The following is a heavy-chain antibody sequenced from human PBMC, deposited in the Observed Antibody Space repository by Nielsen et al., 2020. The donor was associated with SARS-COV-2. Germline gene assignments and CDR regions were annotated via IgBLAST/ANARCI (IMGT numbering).Heavy chain of an antibody. CDR1: GFAFNDYG. V-gene: IGHV3-30*18. D-gene: IGHD3-22*01. CDR2: ISYDGTYK. CDR3: AKGLHQPHYYDNSGSDY. J-gene: IGHJ4*02. Sequence: GGSLRLSCTASGFAFNDYGMHWVRQAPGKGLEWVAVISYDGTYKYYADSVKGRFTISRDNSKNTLYLQMNSLRLEDTAVYYCAKGLHQPHYYDNSGSDYWGQGTLVIVSS.